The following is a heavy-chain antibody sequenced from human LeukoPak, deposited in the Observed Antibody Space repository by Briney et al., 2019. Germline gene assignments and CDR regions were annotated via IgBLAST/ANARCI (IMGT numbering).Heavy chain of an antibody. CDR2: IKSDDSST. Sequence: PGRSLRLSCAASGFTFSSYWMHWVRQAPGKGLVWVSRIKSDDSSTSYADSVKGRFTISRDNAKNTLYLQMNSLRAEDTAVYYCARGDGGSYQGRFDYWGQGTLVTVSS. CDR3: ARGDGGSYQGRFDY. D-gene: IGHD1-26*01. J-gene: IGHJ4*02. V-gene: IGHV3-74*01. CDR1: GFTFSSYW.